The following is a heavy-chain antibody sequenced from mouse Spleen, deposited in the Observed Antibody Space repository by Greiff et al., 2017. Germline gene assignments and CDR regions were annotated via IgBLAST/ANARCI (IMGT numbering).Heavy chain of an antibody. J-gene: IGHJ4*01. CDR1: GYTFTSYW. V-gene: IGHV1-55*01. Sequence: VQLQQPGAELVKPGASVKMSCKASGYTFTSYWITWVKQRPGQGLEWIGDIYPGSGSTNYNEKFKSKATLTVDTSSSTAYMQLSSLTSEDSAVYYCARSMITRGYYYAMDYWGQGTSVTVSS. CDR3: ARSMITRGYYYAMDY. CDR2: IYPGSGST. D-gene: IGHD2-4*01.